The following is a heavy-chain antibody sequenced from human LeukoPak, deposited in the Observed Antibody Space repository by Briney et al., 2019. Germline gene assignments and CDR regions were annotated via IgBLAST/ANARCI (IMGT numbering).Heavy chain of an antibody. D-gene: IGHD3-9*01. CDR3: ARVGLRYFDWLVY. CDR1: GYTFTGYY. Sequence: ASVKVSCKASGYTFTGYYMHWVRQAPGQGLEWMGRINPNSGGTNYAQKFQGRVTMTRDTSISTAYLELSRLRSDDTAVYYCARVGLRYFDWLVYWGQGTLVTVSS. J-gene: IGHJ4*02. CDR2: INPNSGGT. V-gene: IGHV1-2*06.